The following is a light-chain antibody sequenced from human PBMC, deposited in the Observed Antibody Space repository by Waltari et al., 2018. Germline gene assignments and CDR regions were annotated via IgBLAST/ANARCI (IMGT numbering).Light chain of an antibody. CDR3: LQHHYWPPWT. V-gene: IGKV3-15*01. CDR2: DAF. CDR1: QNVGTK. Sequence: IEMTQSPATLSVSPGERATLSCRASQNVGTKLAWYQQKPGLAPRLLIYDAFTRATGIPARFSGSGSGTEFTLTISSLQSEDLALYHCLQHHYWPPWTFGQGTKVEVK. J-gene: IGKJ1*01.